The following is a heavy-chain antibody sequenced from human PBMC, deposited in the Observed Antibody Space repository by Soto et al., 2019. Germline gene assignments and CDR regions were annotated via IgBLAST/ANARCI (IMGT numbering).Heavy chain of an antibody. CDR2: ISGSGGST. V-gene: IGHV3-23*04. CDR3: AKDRYPVSYYFDY. CDR1: GFTFSDYY. D-gene: IGHD1-1*01. Sequence: VQLVESGGGLVKPGGSLRLSCAASGFTFSDYYMSWVRQAPGKGLEWVSAISGSGGSTYYADSVKGRFTISRDNSKNTLYLQMNSLRAEDTAVYYCAKDRYPVSYYFDYWGQGTLVTVSS. J-gene: IGHJ4*02.